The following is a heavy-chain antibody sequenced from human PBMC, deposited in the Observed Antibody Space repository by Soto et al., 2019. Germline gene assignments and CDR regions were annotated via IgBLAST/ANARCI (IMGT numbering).Heavy chain of an antibody. Sequence: QVQLVQSGAEVKKPGASVKVSCKASGYTFTSYGISWVRQAPGQGLEWMGWISAYNGNTNYAQKLQGRVTMTTDTSPSTAYMELRSLRSEDTAVYYCARDGYYDSSGYYYDYYYYGMDVWGQGTTVTVSS. CDR2: ISAYNGNT. CDR3: ARDGYYDSSGYYYDYYYYGMDV. J-gene: IGHJ6*02. V-gene: IGHV1-18*01. D-gene: IGHD3-22*01. CDR1: GYTFTSYG.